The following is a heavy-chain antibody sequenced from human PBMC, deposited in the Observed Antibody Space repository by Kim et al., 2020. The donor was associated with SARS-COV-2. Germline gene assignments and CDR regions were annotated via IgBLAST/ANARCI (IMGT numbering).Heavy chain of an antibody. CDR2: IKWNDGTT. CDR1: GFDFDDYG. D-gene: IGHD6-19*01. J-gene: IGHJ6*02. Sequence: GGSLRLSCVTSGFDFDDYGMSWVRQAPGKGLEWVSSIKWNDGTTRYADSVKGRFTISRDNAKNSLYLQMNSLRAEDTALYHCSRDRVADARVWEYYYGMDVGGLGTTVLVPS. V-gene: IGHV3-20*01. CDR3: SRDRVADARVWEYYYGMDV.